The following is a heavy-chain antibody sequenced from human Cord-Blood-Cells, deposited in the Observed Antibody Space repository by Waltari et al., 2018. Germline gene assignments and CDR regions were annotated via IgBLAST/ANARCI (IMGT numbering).Heavy chain of an antibody. CDR3: ARGARIVVVPAAIDY. J-gene: IGHJ4*02. CDR1: GYTFTRYA. CDR2: INAGNGNT. Sequence: QVQLVQSGAEVKKPGASVKVSCKASGYTFTRYAMHWVRQAPGQRLEWMGWINAGNGNTKYSQKCQGRVTITRDTSASTAYMELSSLRSEDTAVYYCARGARIVVVPAAIDYWGQGTLVTVSS. D-gene: IGHD2-2*02. V-gene: IGHV1-3*01.